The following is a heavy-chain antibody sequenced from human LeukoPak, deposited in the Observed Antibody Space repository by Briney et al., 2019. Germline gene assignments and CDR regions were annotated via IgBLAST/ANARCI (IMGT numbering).Heavy chain of an antibody. J-gene: IGHJ4*02. V-gene: IGHV3-9*01. CDR3: ATLKTTVTTVDY. CDR2: ISWNSGSI. Sequence: GGSLRLSCTASGFTFDDYAMHWVRQAPGKGLEWVSGISWNSGSIGYADSVKGRFTISRDNAKNSLYLQMNSLRAEDTALYYCATLKTTVTTVDYWGQGTLVTVSS. D-gene: IGHD4-17*01. CDR1: GFTFDDYA.